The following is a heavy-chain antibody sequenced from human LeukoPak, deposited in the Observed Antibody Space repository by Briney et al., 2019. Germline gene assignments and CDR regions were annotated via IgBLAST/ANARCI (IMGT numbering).Heavy chain of an antibody. CDR2: IVGSGGNT. V-gene: IGHV3-23*01. Sequence: PGGSLRLSCAAYGFTFSTTDMSWVRQAPGKGLEWVSGIVGSGGNTYYADFVKGRFTISRDNSKNTLYLQMDSLRDEDTAVYYCAKVGWANFWGQGTLVTVFS. D-gene: IGHD3-16*01. CDR1: GFTFSTTD. J-gene: IGHJ4*02. CDR3: AKVGWANF.